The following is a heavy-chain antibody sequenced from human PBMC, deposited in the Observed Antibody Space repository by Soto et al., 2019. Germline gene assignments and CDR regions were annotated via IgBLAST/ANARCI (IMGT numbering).Heavy chain of an antibody. J-gene: IGHJ4*02. V-gene: IGHV1-18*04. Sequence: ASVKVSCKASGYTFTSYGISWVRQAPGQGLEWMGWISAYNGNTNYAQKLQGRVTMTTDTSTSTAYMELRSLRSDDTAVYYCARGPRGFGVVNLFDYWGQGTXVTVSS. CDR3: ARGPRGFGVVNLFDY. D-gene: IGHD3-3*01. CDR1: GYTFTSYG. CDR2: ISAYNGNT.